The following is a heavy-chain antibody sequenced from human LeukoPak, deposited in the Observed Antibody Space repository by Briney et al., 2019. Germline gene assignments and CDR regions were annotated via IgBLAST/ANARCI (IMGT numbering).Heavy chain of an antibody. V-gene: IGHV3-9*03. CDR3: AKGHDYDFWSAVDY. CDR1: GFTFDNYA. J-gene: IGHJ4*02. CDR2: ITWNSGSI. D-gene: IGHD3-3*01. Sequence: GGSLRLSCAASGFTFDNYAMHWVRQVPGKGLQWVSGITWNSGSIGYADSVKGRFTISRDNAKNSLYLQMNSLRAEDMALYYCAKGHDYDFWSAVDYWGQGTLVTVSS.